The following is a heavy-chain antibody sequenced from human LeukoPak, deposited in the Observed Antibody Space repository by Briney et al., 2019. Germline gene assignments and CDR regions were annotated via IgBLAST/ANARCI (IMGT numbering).Heavy chain of an antibody. CDR1: GFTFSSYS. J-gene: IGHJ6*03. CDR3: ARAVRGVISYYLDV. D-gene: IGHD3-10*01. Sequence: GGSLRLSCAASGFTFSSYSMNWVRQAPWKGLEWVSSISSSSSYIYYADSVKGRFTISRDNAKNSLYLQMNSLRAEDKAVYYCARAVRGVISYYLDVWGKGTTVTVSS. CDR2: ISSSSSYI. V-gene: IGHV3-21*01.